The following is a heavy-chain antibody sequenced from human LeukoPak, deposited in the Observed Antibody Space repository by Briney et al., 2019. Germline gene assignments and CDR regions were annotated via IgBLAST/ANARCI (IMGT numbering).Heavy chain of an antibody. D-gene: IGHD4-17*01. J-gene: IGHJ4*02. CDR1: GFTFDEYA. CDR3: AKDRDYGDLGVGFDF. Sequence: GGSLRLSCATSGFTFDEYAMHWVRQAPGKGLVWVSGISWSSDTIAYAGSVKGRFTISRDNAKNSLYLQMNSLRAEDTALYYCAKDRDYGDLGVGFDFWGQGTLVTVSS. CDR2: ISWSSDTI. V-gene: IGHV3-9*01.